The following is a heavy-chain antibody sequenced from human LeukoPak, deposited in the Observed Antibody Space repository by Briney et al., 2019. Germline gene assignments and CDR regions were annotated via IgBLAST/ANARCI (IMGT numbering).Heavy chain of an antibody. Sequence: PGGTLRLSCAASGFTFRSYGMSWVRQAPGKGLEWVSAISGSGGSTYYADSVKGRFTISRDNSKNTLYLQMNSLRAEDTAVYYCAKDRVSSSWLIDYWGQGTLVTVSS. CDR1: GFTFRSYG. J-gene: IGHJ4*02. CDR2: ISGSGGST. V-gene: IGHV3-23*01. CDR3: AKDRVSSSWLIDY. D-gene: IGHD6-13*01.